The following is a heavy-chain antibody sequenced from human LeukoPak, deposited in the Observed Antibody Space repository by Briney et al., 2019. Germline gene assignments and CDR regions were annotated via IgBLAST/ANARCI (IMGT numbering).Heavy chain of an antibody. J-gene: IGHJ4*02. V-gene: IGHV3-21*01. Sequence: PGGSLRLSCAGSGFTFSTSAMNWVRQVPGKGLEWVSSIDYDGSHIYYPASVKGRFSISRDNARDSVYLQMDSLRAEDTAVYYCARDPERYLRTGHYDYWGQGTLVIVSS. CDR3: ARDPERYLRTGHYDY. CDR1: GFTFSTSA. CDR2: IDYDGSHI. D-gene: IGHD3-10*02.